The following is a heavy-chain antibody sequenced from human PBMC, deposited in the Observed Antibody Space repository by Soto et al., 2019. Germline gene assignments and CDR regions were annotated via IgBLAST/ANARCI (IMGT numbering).Heavy chain of an antibody. D-gene: IGHD1-26*01. CDR2: ISSSGSTI. CDR3: ARDPYYVYYYYGMDV. J-gene: IGHJ6*02. Sequence: VGSLRLSCAASGFTFSSYEMNWVRQAPGKGLEWVSYISSSGSTIYYADSVKGRFTISRDNAKNSLYLQMNSLRAEDTAVYYCARDPYYVYYYYGMDVWGQGTTVTVSS. V-gene: IGHV3-48*03. CDR1: GFTFSSYE.